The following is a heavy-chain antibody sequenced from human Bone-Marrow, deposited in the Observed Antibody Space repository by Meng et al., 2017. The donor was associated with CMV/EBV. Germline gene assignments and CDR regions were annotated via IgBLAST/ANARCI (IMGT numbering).Heavy chain of an antibody. Sequence: VQLVESGGGLVKPGGSLRLSCAASGFTFSSYGMHWVRQAPGKGLEWVAVISYDGSNKYYADSVKGRFTISRDNSKNTLYLQMNSLRAEDTAVYYCAKAGSSGWYGEGGFDYWGQGTLVTVSS. CDR2: ISYDGSNK. V-gene: IGHV3-30*18. CDR1: GFTFSSYG. D-gene: IGHD6-19*01. CDR3: AKAGSSGWYGEGGFDY. J-gene: IGHJ4*02.